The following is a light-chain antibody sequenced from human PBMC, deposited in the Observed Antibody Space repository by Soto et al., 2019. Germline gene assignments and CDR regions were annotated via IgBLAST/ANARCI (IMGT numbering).Light chain of an antibody. CDR3: QQYKNWPL. J-gene: IGKJ5*01. CDR1: QTTSPK. Sequence: EIELTQSPGTLSLSPVESATLSCRVSQTTSPKYVAWYQQRRGLASRLLVYGASKRAAGIPDRFSGSGFGTEFTLTISSLQSEDFAVYYCQQYKNWPLFGQGTRLEI. CDR2: GAS. V-gene: IGKV3D-15*01.